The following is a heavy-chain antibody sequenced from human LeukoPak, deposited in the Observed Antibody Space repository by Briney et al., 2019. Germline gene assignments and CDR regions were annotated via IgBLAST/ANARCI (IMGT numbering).Heavy chain of an antibody. CDR2: ISGSSGGT. D-gene: IGHD6-13*01. CDR1: GLTFSSYA. CDR3: AKGIGAACDY. Sequence: SAGSLSLACAASGLTFSSYAMTWVRQPPGKGLEWVADISGSSGGTYYAGTVKVRFNISRDNSKNTLNLQMNSLRAEDSAVYYCAKGIGAACDYWGQGTLVTVSS. J-gene: IGHJ4*02. V-gene: IGHV3-23*01.